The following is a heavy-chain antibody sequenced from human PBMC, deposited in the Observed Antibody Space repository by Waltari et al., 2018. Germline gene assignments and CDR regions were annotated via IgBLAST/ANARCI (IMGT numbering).Heavy chain of an antibody. CDR3: AREGRIWFGEKIYAFDI. CDR1: GGSISSYY. D-gene: IGHD3-10*01. CDR2: IYTSGST. J-gene: IGHJ3*02. Sequence: QVQLQESGPGLVKPSETLSLTCTVSGGSISSYYWSWIRQPAGKGLEWIGRIYTSGSTNYNPSLKSRCTMSVDTSKNQFSLKLSSVTAADTAVYYCAREGRIWFGEKIYAFDIWGQGTMVTVSS. V-gene: IGHV4-4*07.